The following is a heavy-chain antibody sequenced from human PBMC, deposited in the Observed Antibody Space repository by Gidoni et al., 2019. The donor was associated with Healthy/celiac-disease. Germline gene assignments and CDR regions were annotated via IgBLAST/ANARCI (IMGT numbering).Heavy chain of an antibody. Sequence: QLQLQESGPGLVKPSETLSLTCTVSGGSISSSSYSWGWIRQPPGKGLEWIGSIYYSGSTYYNPSLKSRVTISVDTSKNQFSLKLSSVTAADTAVYYCASGYYDFWSGYYTIYYFDYWGQGTLVTVSS. CDR1: GGSISSSSYS. CDR2: IYYSGST. D-gene: IGHD3-3*01. CDR3: ASGYYDFWSGYYTIYYFDY. J-gene: IGHJ4*02. V-gene: IGHV4-39*01.